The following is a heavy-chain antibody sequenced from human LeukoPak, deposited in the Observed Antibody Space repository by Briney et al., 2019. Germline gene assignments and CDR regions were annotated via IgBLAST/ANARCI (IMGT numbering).Heavy chain of an antibody. J-gene: IGHJ4*02. V-gene: IGHV3-23*01. CDR3: AITIAVAGTGGFFDS. CDR1: GFTFSSHA. Sequence: GGSLRLSCAASGFTFSSHAMSWVRQAPGEGLEWVSAISASGDSTYYADSVKGRFTISRDNSKNTVYLQMNSLRAEDTAVYYCAITIAVAGTGGFFDSWSQGTLVTVSS. CDR2: ISASGDST. D-gene: IGHD6-19*01.